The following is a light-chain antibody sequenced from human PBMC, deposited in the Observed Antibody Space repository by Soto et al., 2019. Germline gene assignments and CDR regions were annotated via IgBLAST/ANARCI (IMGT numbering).Light chain of an antibody. CDR1: SREVGGYNY. V-gene: IGLV2-14*01. Sequence: QSALTQPASVSGSPGQSITISCTGTSREVGGYNYVSWYQQHPGKAPKLMIYEVSNRPSGVSNRFSGSKSGNTASLTISGLQAEDGADYYCSSYTSSSTPYVFGTGTKVTVL. CDR2: EVS. J-gene: IGLJ1*01. CDR3: SSYTSSSTPYV.